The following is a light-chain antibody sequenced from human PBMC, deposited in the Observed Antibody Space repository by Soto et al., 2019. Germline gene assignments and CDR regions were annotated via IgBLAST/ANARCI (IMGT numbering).Light chain of an antibody. CDR1: ESVNS. CDR3: QQYGSSRT. V-gene: IGKV3-20*01. Sequence: EIVLTQSPGTLSLSPGERGTLSCRASESVNSLAWYQQKPGQAPRLLIYGASNRATGTPDRFSGSGSGTDFTLTITRLEPEDFAVYYCQQYGSSRTFGQGTKVDI. CDR2: GAS. J-gene: IGKJ1*01.